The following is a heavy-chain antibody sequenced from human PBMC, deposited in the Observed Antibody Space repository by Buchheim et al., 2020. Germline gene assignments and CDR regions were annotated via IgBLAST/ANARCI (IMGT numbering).Heavy chain of an antibody. D-gene: IGHD2-8*01. CDR3: ARDLMGYLFDY. CDR2: IDRSGGSP. Sequence: EVQLVESGGGLVQPGMSLRLSCEGSGFTFRNNAMHWVRQAPGKGLEWIAHIDRSGGSPFYAASVKGRFTLSRDNAKNSLYLLMYSLRDEDTAVYYCARDLMGYLFDYCGQGTL. V-gene: IGHV3-48*02. CDR1: GFTFRNNA. J-gene: IGHJ4*02.